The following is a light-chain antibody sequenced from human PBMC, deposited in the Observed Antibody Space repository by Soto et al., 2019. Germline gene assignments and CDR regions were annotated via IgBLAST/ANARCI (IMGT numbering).Light chain of an antibody. J-gene: IGLJ1*01. CDR3: QSADSSGTYYV. V-gene: IGLV3-25*02. Sequence: ELTQPPSVSVSPGQTARITCSGDALPKQYAYWYQQKPGQAPVLVIYKDSERPSGIPERFSGSSSGTTVTLTISGVQAEDEADYYCQSADSSGTYYVFGTGTKV. CDR1: ALPKQY. CDR2: KDS.